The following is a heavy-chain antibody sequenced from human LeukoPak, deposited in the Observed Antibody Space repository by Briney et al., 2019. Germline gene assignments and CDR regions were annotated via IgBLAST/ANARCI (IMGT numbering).Heavy chain of an antibody. Sequence: PSETLSLTCTVSGGSISSSSYYWGWIRQPPGKGLEWIGEINHSGSTNYNPSLKSRVTISVDTSKNQFSLKLSSVTAADTAVYYCARGDCSSTICYSPMDVWGKGTTVTVSS. J-gene: IGHJ6*03. CDR1: GGSISSSSYY. CDR3: ARGDCSSTICYSPMDV. D-gene: IGHD2-2*01. CDR2: INHSGST. V-gene: IGHV4-39*07.